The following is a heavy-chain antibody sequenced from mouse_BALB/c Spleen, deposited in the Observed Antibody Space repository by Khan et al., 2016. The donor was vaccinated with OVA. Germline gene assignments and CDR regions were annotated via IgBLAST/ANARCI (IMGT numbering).Heavy chain of an antibody. CDR3: ARDRIDY. Sequence: QMQLEESGAELAKPGASVKMSCTASGYTFTSYWMHWIKQRPGQGLEWIGYINPTSGYTDYNQKFKDKATLTADKSSSTAYIQLSSLTSDDSAVYYCARDRIDYWGQGTALTVSS. CDR1: GYTFTSYW. J-gene: IGHJ2*01. V-gene: IGHV1-7*01. CDR2: INPTSGYT.